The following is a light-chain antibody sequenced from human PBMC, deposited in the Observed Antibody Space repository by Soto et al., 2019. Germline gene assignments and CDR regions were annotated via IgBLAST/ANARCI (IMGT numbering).Light chain of an antibody. CDR1: QSVSSY. Sequence: EIVLTQSPGTLSLSPGERATLSCRASQSVSSYLGWYQQKPGQAPRLLIYGASSRATDIPDRFSGRGSGTDFTLTISRLEPEDFAVYYCQVYGNSLFTFGPGTKVDIK. J-gene: IGKJ3*01. CDR2: GAS. V-gene: IGKV3-20*01. CDR3: QVYGNSLFT.